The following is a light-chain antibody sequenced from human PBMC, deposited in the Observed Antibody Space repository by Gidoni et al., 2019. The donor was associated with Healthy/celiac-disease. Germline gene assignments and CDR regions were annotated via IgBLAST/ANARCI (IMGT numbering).Light chain of an antibody. CDR2: KDS. CDR3: QSADSSGTYVV. V-gene: IGLV3-25*03. J-gene: IGLJ2*01. CDR1: ALPKQY. Sequence: SYDLTHPPSVSVSPGHTARITCSGDALPKQYAYWYQQKPGQAPGLVIYKDSERPSGIPERFSGSSSGTTVTLTISGVQAEDEADYYCQSADSSGTYVVFGGGTKLTVL.